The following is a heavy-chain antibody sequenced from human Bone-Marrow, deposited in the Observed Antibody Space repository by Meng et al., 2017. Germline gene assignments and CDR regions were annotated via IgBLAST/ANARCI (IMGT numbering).Heavy chain of an antibody. CDR3: ANSNHFDY. D-gene: IGHD2-8*01. V-gene: IGHV3-23*01. Sequence: GESLKISCVASGFTFSLYEMNWVRQAPGRGLEWVSTLSWNGDSAYYADSVKGRFTIARDNSKNTLYLQMHSLGAEDTAVYYCANSNHFDYWGQGTLVTVSS. J-gene: IGHJ4*02. CDR1: GFTFSLYE. CDR2: LSWNGDSA.